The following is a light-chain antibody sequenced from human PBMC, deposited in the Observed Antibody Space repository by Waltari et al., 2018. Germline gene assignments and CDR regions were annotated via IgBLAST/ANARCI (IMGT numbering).Light chain of an antibody. CDR1: KSVGRS. CDR2: GAS. V-gene: IGKV3-20*01. J-gene: IGKJ1*01. Sequence: EIVLTQSPGTLSLSPGERATLSCRARKSVGRSLAWYPQKPGQAPRLLIYGASIRATGIPDRFSGGGSGTDFSLTISRLEPEDFAAYHCQHYVRLPVTVGQGTKVEIK. CDR3: QHYVRLPVT.